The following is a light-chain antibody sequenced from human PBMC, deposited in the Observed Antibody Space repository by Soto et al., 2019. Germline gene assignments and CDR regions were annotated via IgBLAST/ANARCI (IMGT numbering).Light chain of an antibody. J-gene: IGKJ5*01. CDR3: QQSYNIPIT. Sequence: IQMTQSPSSLSASVGDRIIITCRASQSIGTYLSWYQQKPGKAPRPLIYGASNLQSGVPSRFSGSGSETGFTLTISSLQPEDFATFYCQQSYNIPITFGQGTRLEIK. CDR1: QSIGTY. V-gene: IGKV1-39*01. CDR2: GAS.